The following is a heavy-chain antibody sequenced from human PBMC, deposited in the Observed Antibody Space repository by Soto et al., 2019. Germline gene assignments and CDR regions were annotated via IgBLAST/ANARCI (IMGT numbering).Heavy chain of an antibody. Sequence: QVQLVESGGGVVQPGRSLRLSCAASGFTFSSYAMHWVRQAPGKGLEWVAVISYDGSKKYYADSVKGRFTISRDNSKNTLYLQMNRLRAEDTAVYYCASYSSSPDYWGQGTRVTVSS. J-gene: IGHJ4*02. D-gene: IGHD6-6*01. CDR3: ASYSSSPDY. CDR2: ISYDGSKK. V-gene: IGHV3-30-3*01. CDR1: GFTFSSYA.